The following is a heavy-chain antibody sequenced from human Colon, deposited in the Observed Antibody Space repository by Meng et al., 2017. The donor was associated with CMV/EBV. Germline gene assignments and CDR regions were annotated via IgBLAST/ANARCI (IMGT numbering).Heavy chain of an antibody. CDR2: ITGAGYST. Sequence: GGSLRLSCAASGFTFSSYGMTWVRQAPGKGLEWVSAITGAGYSTYYADSVKGRFTISRDNSKNTLYLQMNSLGAEDTAVYYCAKESSPSSDYYYYYALDVWGQGTTVTVSS. D-gene: IGHD6-19*01. CDR1: GFTFSSYG. CDR3: AKESSPSSDYYYYYALDV. J-gene: IGHJ6*02. V-gene: IGHV3-23*01.